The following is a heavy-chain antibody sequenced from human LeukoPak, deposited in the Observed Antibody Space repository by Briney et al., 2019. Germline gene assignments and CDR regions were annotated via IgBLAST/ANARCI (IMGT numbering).Heavy chain of an antibody. V-gene: IGHV1-2*02. Sequence: ASVKVSCKASGYTFTGYYMHWVRQAPGQGLEWMGWINPNSGGANYAQKFQGRVTMTRDTSISTAYMELSRLRSDDTAVYYCATLERYCSSTSCRTPAGDYPDYWGQGTLVTVSS. D-gene: IGHD2-2*01. CDR2: INPNSGGA. J-gene: IGHJ4*02. CDR3: ATLERYCSSTSCRTPAGDYPDY. CDR1: GYTFTGYY.